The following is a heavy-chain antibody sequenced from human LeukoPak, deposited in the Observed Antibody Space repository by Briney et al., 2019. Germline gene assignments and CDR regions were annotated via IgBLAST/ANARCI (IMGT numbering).Heavy chain of an antibody. CDR3: ARYCTIGVCSRRNFDY. V-gene: IGHV3-23*01. Sequence: PGGSLRLSCAASGFTFSNYAMSWVRQAPGKGLEWVSAISGGGDSSYYADSVKGRFTISRDNAKNSLFLQMNSLRDEDTAVYYCARYCTIGVCSRRNFDYWGQGTLVTVSS. CDR1: GFTFSNYA. J-gene: IGHJ4*02. D-gene: IGHD2-8*01. CDR2: ISGGGDSS.